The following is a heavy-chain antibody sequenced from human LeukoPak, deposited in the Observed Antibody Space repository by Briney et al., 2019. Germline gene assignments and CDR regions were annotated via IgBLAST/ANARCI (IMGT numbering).Heavy chain of an antibody. V-gene: IGHV4-38-2*01. CDR1: GYSISSGFY. D-gene: IGHD2-2*01. CDR2: TYYTGSS. CDR3: ARNYCRSTSCHRGDFDS. Sequence: SETLSLTCAVSGYSISSGFYWGWIRQPPGKGLGWIGITYYTGSSYSSPSLKSRVTISVDTSKNQFSLKLSSVTAADTAVYYCARNYCRSTSCHRGDFDSWGQGTLLTVSS. J-gene: IGHJ4*02.